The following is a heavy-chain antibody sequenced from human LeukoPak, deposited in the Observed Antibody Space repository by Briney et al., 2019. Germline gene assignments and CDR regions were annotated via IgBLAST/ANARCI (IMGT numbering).Heavy chain of an antibody. CDR3: ARVLAQQQGY. J-gene: IGHJ4*02. CDR2: IISDGRNT. D-gene: IGHD6-13*01. Sequence: PGGSLRLSCAASGFTFSTYWMHWVRQAPGKGLVWVSHIISDGRNTTYADSVTGRFTISRDNAKNTLYLQMNSLRAEDTAVYYCARVLAQQQGYWGQGTLVTVSS. CDR1: GFTFSTYW. V-gene: IGHV3-74*01.